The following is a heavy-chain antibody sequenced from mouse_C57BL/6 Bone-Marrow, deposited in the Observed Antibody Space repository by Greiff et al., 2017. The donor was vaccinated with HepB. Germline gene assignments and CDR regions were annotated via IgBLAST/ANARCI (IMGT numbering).Heavy chain of an antibody. Sequence: QVQLQQPGTELVKPGASVKLSCKASGYTFTSYWIHWVKQRPGQGLEWIGNINPSNGGTNYNEKFKSKATLTVDKSSSTAYMQLSSLTSEDSAVYYCAKEYGYDEDWYFDVWGTGTTVTVSS. J-gene: IGHJ1*03. CDR1: GYTFTSYW. V-gene: IGHV1-53*01. CDR3: AKEYGYDEDWYFDV. D-gene: IGHD2-2*01. CDR2: INPSNGGT.